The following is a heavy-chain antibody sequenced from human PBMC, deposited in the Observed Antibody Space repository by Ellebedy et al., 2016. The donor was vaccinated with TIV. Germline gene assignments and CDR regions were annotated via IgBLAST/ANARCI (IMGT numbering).Heavy chain of an antibody. CDR1: GGSLSSSSSY. V-gene: IGHV4-39*01. D-gene: IGHD3-10*01. CDR3: ARWFGELLYVRWFDP. Sequence: SETLSLTCIVSGGSLSSSSSYWAWIRQPPGKGLEWIGRIYPSGSTYYNPSLKSRVTISVDTSKNQFSLKLTSVTAADTAEYYCARWFGELLYVRWFDPWGQGTLVTVSS. J-gene: IGHJ5*02. CDR2: IYPSGST.